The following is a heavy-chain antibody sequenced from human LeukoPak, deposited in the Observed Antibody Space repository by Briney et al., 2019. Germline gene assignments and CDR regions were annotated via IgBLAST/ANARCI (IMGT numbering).Heavy chain of an antibody. V-gene: IGHV3-23*01. D-gene: IGHD2-2*01. CDR1: GFTFSSYA. CDR3: AKRDQLPG. J-gene: IGHJ4*02. Sequence: GGSLRLSCATPGFTFSSYAMSWVRRAPGKGLEWVSGISDSGGSTYYADSVKGRFTISRDNSKNTLYLQMNSLRAEDTAVYYCAKRDQLPGWGQGTLVTVSS. CDR2: ISDSGGST.